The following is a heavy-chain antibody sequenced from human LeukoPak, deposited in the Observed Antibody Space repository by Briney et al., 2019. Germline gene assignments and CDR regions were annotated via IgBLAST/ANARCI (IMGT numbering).Heavy chain of an antibody. CDR3: ARGTTCKMDV. Sequence: SETLSLTYAVYGGSFSGYYWSWIRQPPGKGLEWIGEINHSGSTNYNPSLKSRVTISVDTSKNQFSLKLSSVTAADTAVYYCARGTTCKMDVWGQGTTVTVSS. J-gene: IGHJ6*02. CDR2: INHSGST. D-gene: IGHD4-17*01. CDR1: GGSFSGYY. V-gene: IGHV4-34*01.